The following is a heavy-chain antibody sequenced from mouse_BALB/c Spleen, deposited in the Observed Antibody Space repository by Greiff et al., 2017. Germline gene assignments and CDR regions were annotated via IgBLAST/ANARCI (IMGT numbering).Heavy chain of an antibody. CDR1: GYTFTSYW. Sequence: VQLQQPGAELVKPGASVKLSCKASGYTFTSYWMHWVKQRPGQGLEWIGEIDPSDSYTNYNQKFKGKATLTVDKSSSTAYMQLSSLTSEDSAVYYCASHYYGSSPYAMDYWGQGTSVTVSS. D-gene: IGHD1-1*01. V-gene: IGHV1-69*02. CDR2: IDPSDSYT. J-gene: IGHJ4*01. CDR3: ASHYYGSSPYAMDY.